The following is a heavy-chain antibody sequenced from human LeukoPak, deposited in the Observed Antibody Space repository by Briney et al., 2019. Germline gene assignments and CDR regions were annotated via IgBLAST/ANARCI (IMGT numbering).Heavy chain of an antibody. D-gene: IGHD1-26*01. CDR2: INHSGST. J-gene: IGHJ4*02. V-gene: IGHV4-34*01. CDR3: ARDRPYSGSYYDY. CDR1: GGSFSGYY. Sequence: TSETLSLTCAVYGGSFSGYYWSWIRQPPGKGLEWIGEINHSGSTNYNPSLKSRVTISVDTSKNQFSLKLSSVTAADTAVYFCARDRPYSGSYYDYWGQGKRVTVSS.